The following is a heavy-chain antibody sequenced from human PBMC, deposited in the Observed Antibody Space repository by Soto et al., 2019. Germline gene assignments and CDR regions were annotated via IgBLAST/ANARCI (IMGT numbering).Heavy chain of an antibody. D-gene: IGHD5-18*01. V-gene: IGHV1-69*12. Sequence: QVQLVQSGAEVKKPGSSVKVSCKASGSTFSSYAISWVRQAPGQGLEWMGGIIPIFGTANYAQKFQGRVTITADESTSTAYMELSSLRSEDTAMYYCARTNTAMVTGWFDPWGQGTLVTVSS. J-gene: IGHJ5*02. CDR3: ARTNTAMVTGWFDP. CDR1: GSTFSSYA. CDR2: IIPIFGTA.